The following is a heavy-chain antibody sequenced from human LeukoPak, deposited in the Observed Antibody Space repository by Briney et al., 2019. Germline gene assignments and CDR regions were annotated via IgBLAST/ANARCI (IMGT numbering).Heavy chain of an antibody. Sequence: RASETLSLTCTVSGGSISSGGYYWSWIRQHPGKGLEWIGYIYYSGSTYYNPSLKSRVTISVDTSKNQLSLKLSSVTAADTAVYYCARGTYLVPDFDCWGQGTLVTVSS. CDR2: IYYSGST. CDR3: ARGTYLVPDFDC. J-gene: IGHJ4*02. CDR1: GGSISSGGYY. V-gene: IGHV4-31*03. D-gene: IGHD2-2*01.